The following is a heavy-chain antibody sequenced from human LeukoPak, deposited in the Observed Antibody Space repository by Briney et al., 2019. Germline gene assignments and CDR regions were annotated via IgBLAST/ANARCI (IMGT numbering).Heavy chain of an antibody. Sequence: PSETLSLTCSVSGGSISSTNYYWDWIRQPPGKGLEWIGSFYYSGSPQYNPSLKSRVTISVDTSKSQLSLKLSSVTAADTALYFCTRHPRSRGGFWSGHASGMDVWGQGTTVTVSS. V-gene: IGHV4-39*01. CDR3: TRHPRSRGGFWSGHASGMDV. D-gene: IGHD3-3*01. J-gene: IGHJ6*02. CDR1: GGSISSTNYY. CDR2: FYYSGSP.